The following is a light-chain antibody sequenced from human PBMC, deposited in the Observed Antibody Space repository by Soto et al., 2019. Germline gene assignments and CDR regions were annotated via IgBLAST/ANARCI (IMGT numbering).Light chain of an antibody. J-gene: IGLJ2*01. V-gene: IGLV2-14*03. CDR1: SSDIGSYNY. CDR2: DVS. Sequence: QSALTQSASVSGSPGQSITISCTGTSSDIGSYNYVSWYQHHPGKAPKLMIYDVSNRPSGVSNRFSGSMSGNTASLTISGLQPEDEADYYCSSYAGSSTVVFGGGTKLTVL. CDR3: SSYAGSSTVV.